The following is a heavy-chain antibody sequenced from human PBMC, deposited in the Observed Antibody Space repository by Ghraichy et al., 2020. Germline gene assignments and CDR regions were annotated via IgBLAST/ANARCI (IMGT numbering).Heavy chain of an antibody. CDR3: AKDVLRYFDSPMDY. CDR2: ISWNSGSI. Sequence: GGSLRLSCAASGFTFDDYAMHWVRQAPGKGLEWVSGISWNSGSIGYADSVKGRFTISRDNAKNSLYLQMNSLRAEDTALYYCAKDVLRYFDSPMDYWGQGTLVTVSS. J-gene: IGHJ4*02. D-gene: IGHD3-9*01. CDR1: GFTFDDYA. V-gene: IGHV3-9*01.